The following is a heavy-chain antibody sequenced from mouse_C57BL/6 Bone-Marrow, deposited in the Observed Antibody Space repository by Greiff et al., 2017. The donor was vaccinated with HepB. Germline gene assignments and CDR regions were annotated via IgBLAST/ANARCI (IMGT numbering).Heavy chain of an antibody. CDR2: INPNNGGT. J-gene: IGHJ3*01. CDR1: GYTFTDYN. Sequence: EVQGVESGPELVKPGASVKIPCKASGYTFTDYNMDWVKQSHGKSLEWIGDINPNNGGTIYNQKFKGKATLTVDKSSSTAYMELRSLTSEDTAVYYCARGLQRVTTVVATPFAYWGQGTLVTVSA. V-gene: IGHV1-18*01. D-gene: IGHD1-1*01. CDR3: ARGLQRVTTVVATPFAY.